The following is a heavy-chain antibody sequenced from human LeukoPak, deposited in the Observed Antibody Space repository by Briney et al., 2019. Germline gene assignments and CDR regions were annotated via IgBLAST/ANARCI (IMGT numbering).Heavy chain of an antibody. CDR2: IYYSGST. Sequence: SETLSLTCTVSGDSISTSSYYWGWIRQPPGKGLEWIGTIYYSGSTYYNPSLTSRVTISVDTSKNQFSLKLSSVTAADTAVYYCAREMGSGSEFDYWGQGTLVTVSS. V-gene: IGHV4-39*07. D-gene: IGHD6-19*01. CDR3: AREMGSGSEFDY. J-gene: IGHJ4*02. CDR1: GDSISTSSYY.